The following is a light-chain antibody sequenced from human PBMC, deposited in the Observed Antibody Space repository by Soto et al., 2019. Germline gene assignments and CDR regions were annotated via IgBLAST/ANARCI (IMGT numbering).Light chain of an antibody. J-gene: IGKJ4*01. Sequence: DVVMTQSPLSLPVTLGQPASISCRSNQSLVHSDGIAYFSWFQQRPGRSPRRLIYKVSNRDSGVPARFSGSGSGTDFTLKISRVAAEDVGTYYCMQQTQFPFTFGGGTKVDIK. CDR1: QSLVHSDGIAY. CDR2: KVS. CDR3: MQQTQFPFT. V-gene: IGKV2-30*02.